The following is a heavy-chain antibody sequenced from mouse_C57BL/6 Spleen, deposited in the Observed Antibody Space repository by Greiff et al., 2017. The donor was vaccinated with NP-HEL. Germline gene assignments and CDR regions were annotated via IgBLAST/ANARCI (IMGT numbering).Heavy chain of an antibody. CDR1: GYSFTSYY. D-gene: IGHD3-1*01. CDR2: IYPGSGNT. CDR3: AGWGDGAFAY. V-gene: IGHV1-66*01. Sequence: QVQLQQSGPELVKPGASVKISCKASGYSFTSYYIHWVKQRPGQGLEWIGWIYPGSGNTKYNEKFKGKATLTADTSSSTAYMQLSSLTSEDSAVCYCAGWGDGAFAYWGQGTLVTVSA. J-gene: IGHJ3*01.